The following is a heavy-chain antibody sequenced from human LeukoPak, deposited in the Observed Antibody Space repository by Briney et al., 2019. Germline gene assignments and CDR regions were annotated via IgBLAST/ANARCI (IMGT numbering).Heavy chain of an antibody. J-gene: IGHJ4*02. CDR1: GGSISGYY. Sequence: PSETLSLTCTVSGGSISGYYWSWIRQPPGKGLEWIGYIPYSGSTTYNPSLKSRVTISLDTSRYQFSLRLSTVTAADTAVYYCASQNPYYSSSHTFDYWGQGTLVTVSS. CDR3: ASQNPYYSSSHTFDY. CDR2: IPYSGST. D-gene: IGHD6-13*01. V-gene: IGHV4-59*01.